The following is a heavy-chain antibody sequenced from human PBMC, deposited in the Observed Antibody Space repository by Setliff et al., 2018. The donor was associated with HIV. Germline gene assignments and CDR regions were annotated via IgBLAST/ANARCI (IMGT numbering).Heavy chain of an antibody. V-gene: IGHV3-9*01. CDR1: GFTFDDYA. CDR3: TTDPLQGVVVVAATLGWFDP. J-gene: IGHJ5*02. Sequence: GGSLRLSCAASGFTFDDYAMHWVRQAPGKGLEWVSGISWKSGKIGYADSVKGRFTISRDNAKNSLYLQMNSLRPEDTAVYYCTTDPLQGVVVVAATLGWFDPWGQGTLVTVSS. CDR2: ISWKSGKI. D-gene: IGHD2-15*01.